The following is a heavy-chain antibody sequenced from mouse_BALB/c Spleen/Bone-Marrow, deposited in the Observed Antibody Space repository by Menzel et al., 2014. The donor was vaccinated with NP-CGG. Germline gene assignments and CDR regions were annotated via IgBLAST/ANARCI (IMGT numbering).Heavy chain of an antibody. CDR3: AKEAAYYGNYGAMDY. V-gene: IGHV1S135*01. D-gene: IGHD2-10*01. CDR1: GYSFTGYN. J-gene: IGHJ4*01. Sequence: VQLKESGPELGKPGASVKISCKASGYSFTGYNMYWVKQSHRKSLEWIGYIDPYNGGTSYNQESKGKATLTVDKSSSTAYMHLNSLTSEDSAIYYCAKEAAYYGNYGAMDYWGQGTSVTVSS. CDR2: IDPYNGGT.